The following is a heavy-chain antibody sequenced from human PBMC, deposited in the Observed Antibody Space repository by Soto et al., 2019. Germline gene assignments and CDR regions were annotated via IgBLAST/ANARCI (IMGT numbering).Heavy chain of an antibody. CDR1: GGSFSGYY. V-gene: IGHV4-34*01. J-gene: IGHJ6*02. Sequence: SETLSLTCAVYGGSFSGYYWSWIRQPPGKGLEWIGEINHSGSTNYNPSLKSRLTISVDTSKNQLSLRVRSVTAADTAVYYCARDWASHGMDVCGQGTTVTVSS. CDR2: INHSGST. CDR3: ARDWASHGMDV. D-gene: IGHD3-16*01.